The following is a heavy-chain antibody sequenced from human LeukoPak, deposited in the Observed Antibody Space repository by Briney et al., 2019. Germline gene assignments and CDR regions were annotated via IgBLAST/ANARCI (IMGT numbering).Heavy chain of an antibody. D-gene: IGHD5-24*01. CDR1: GGSISSYY. Sequence: SETLSLTCTVSGGSISSYYWSWIRQPPGKGLEWIGYIYYSGSTNYNPSLKSRATISVGTSKNQFSLKLSSVTAADTAVYYCARRDGYNSYYFDYWGQGTLVTVSS. CDR2: IYYSGST. V-gene: IGHV4-59*01. J-gene: IGHJ4*02. CDR3: ARRDGYNSYYFDY.